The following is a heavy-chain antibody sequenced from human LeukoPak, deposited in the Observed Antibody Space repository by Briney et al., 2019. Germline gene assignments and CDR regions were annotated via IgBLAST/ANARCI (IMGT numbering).Heavy chain of an antibody. Sequence: PSETLSLTCTVVSGGSISSSSYYWGWIPQPPGKGLEWIGSFYYSGSTYYNPSLKSRVTISADTSKNQFSLKLSSVTAADTAVYYCARLWRAAIDYGGQGILVTVSS. CDR2: FYYSGST. V-gene: IGHV4-39*01. J-gene: IGHJ4*02. CDR3: ARLWRAAIDY. CDR1: GGSISSSSYY. D-gene: IGHD1-1*01.